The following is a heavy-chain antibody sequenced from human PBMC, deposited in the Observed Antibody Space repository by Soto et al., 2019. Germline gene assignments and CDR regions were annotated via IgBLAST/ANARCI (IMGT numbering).Heavy chain of an antibody. CDR1: GGSVSDKTYY. CDR2: VYYSGTT. J-gene: IGHJ4*02. V-gene: IGHV4-61*01. CDR3: ARTTAVPNTLRSRYFFDY. D-gene: IGHD4-17*01. Sequence: SATLSLTCSGSGGSVSDKTYYWSWIRQPPGNRLEWIGYVYYSGTTNYNPSLKSRVTISVDLSKNRFSLRLSSVTTADTALYYCARTTAVPNTLRSRYFFDYWGQGTLVTVSS.